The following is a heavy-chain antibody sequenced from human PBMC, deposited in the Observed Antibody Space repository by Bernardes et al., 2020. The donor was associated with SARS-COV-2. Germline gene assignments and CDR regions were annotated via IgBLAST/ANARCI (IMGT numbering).Heavy chain of an antibody. CDR2: FDPEDGET. V-gene: IGHV1-24*01. D-gene: IGHD4-17*01. CDR3: ATSRAVTTGNWFDP. J-gene: IGHJ5*02. Sequence: VKVSCKVSGYTLTELSMHWVRQAPGKGLEWMGGFDPEDGETIYAQKFQGRVTMTEDTSTDTAYMELSSLRSEDTAVYYCATSRAVTTGNWFDPWGQGTLVTVSS. CDR1: GYTLTELS.